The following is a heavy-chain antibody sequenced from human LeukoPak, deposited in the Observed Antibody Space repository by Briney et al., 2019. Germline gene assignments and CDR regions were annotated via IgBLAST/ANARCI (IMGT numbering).Heavy chain of an antibody. V-gene: IGHV4-39*07. CDR3: ARITASFGGNHFDY. Sequence: PSETLSLTCSVSGGSISFSGYYWGWVRQPPGKGLEWIGSIYYDGDTYYNPSLKSRVTISVDTSKDQFSLKLSSVTAADTAVYYCARITASFGGNHFDYWGQGTLVTVSS. D-gene: IGHD4-23*01. CDR1: GGSISFSGYY. J-gene: IGHJ4*02. CDR2: IYYDGDT.